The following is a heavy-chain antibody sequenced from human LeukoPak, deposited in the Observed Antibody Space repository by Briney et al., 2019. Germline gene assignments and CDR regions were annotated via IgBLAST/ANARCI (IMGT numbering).Heavy chain of an antibody. CDR1: GFTFSSYE. V-gene: IGHV3-48*01. J-gene: IGHJ3*02. CDR3: AGYSSGWYDAFDI. Sequence: PGGSLRLSCAASGFTFSSYEMNWVRQAPGKGLEWVSYISSSSSTIYYADSVKGRFTISRDNAKNSLYLQMNSLRAEDTAVYYCAGYSSGWYDAFDIWGQGTMVTVSS. D-gene: IGHD6-19*01. CDR2: ISSSSSTI.